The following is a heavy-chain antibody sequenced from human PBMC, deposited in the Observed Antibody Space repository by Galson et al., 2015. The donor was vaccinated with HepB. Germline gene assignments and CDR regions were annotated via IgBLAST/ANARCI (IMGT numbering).Heavy chain of an antibody. V-gene: IGHV1-18*01. CDR2: ISAYNGNT. CDR3: ARDRFLLGYYDSSGIGGY. CDR1: GYTFTSYG. D-gene: IGHD3-22*01. J-gene: IGHJ4*02. Sequence: SVKVSCKASGYTFTSYGISWVRQAPGQGLEWMGWISAYNGNTNYAQKLQGRVTMTTDTSTSTAYMELRSLRSDDTAVYYCARDRFLLGYYDSSGIGGYWGQGTLVTVSS.